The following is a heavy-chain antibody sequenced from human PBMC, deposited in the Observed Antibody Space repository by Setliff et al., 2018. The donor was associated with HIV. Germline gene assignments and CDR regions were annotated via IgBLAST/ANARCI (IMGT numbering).Heavy chain of an antibody. CDR2: MNPNSGDT. Sequence: ASVKVSCKASGYSLTSYEINWVRQATGQGLEWMGWMNPNSGDTGYVQKLQGRVTITTDTSTSTAHMELRTLRSDDTAVYYCARVQGINITLARGASAGLDVWGKGTTVTVSS. CDR3: ARVQGINITLARGASAGLDV. V-gene: IGHV1-8*03. D-gene: IGHD3-10*01. J-gene: IGHJ6*04. CDR1: GYSLTSYE.